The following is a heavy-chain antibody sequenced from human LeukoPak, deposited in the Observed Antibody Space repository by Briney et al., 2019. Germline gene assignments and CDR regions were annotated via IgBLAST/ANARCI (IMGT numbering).Heavy chain of an antibody. Sequence: QAGGSLRLSCAASGFTFSSYWMHWVRQVPGKGPVWVSRINNGGLSITYAESGKGRFTISRDNMKNMVYLQMKSLRVDDTAVYYCVGEGVVEPGWYFDLWGRGTLVTVSS. CDR1: GFTFSSYW. CDR2: INNGGLSI. D-gene: IGHD2-21*01. V-gene: IGHV3-74*03. J-gene: IGHJ2*01. CDR3: VGEGVVEPGWYFDL.